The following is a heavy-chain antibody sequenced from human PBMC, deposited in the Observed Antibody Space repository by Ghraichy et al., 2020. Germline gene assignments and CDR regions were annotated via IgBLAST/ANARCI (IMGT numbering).Heavy chain of an antibody. J-gene: IGHJ4*02. V-gene: IGHV3-48*02. CDR1: GFSFSRFS. CDR3: ARVGYSESPLG. CDR2: ISGSGTNK. D-gene: IGHD1-26*01. Sequence: GGSLRLSCAASGFSFSRFSMNWVRQAPGKGLVWVSYISGSGTNKQYADSVKGRFTISRDNAKDSVFLQMDSLRDEDTAVYYFARVGYSESPLGWGQGTLVTASS.